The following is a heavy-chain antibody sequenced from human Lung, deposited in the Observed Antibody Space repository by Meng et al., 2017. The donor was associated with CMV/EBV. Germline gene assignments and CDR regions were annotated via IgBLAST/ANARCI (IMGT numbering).Heavy chain of an antibody. CDR1: GYSFTSYW. J-gene: IGHJ6*02. V-gene: IGHV5-51*01. D-gene: IGHD4-23*01. CDR3: ARHEVYGGNPLMDV. Sequence: KVSCNASGYSFTSYWIGWVRQMPGKGLEWMGIIYPGDSDTRYSPSFQGQVTISADKSISTAYLQWSSLKASDTAMYYCARHEVYGGNPLMDVWGQGTTVTVSS. CDR2: IYPGDSDT.